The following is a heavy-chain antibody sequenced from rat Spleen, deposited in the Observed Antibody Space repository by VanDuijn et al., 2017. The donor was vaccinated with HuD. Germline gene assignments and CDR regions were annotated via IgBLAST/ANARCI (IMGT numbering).Heavy chain of an antibody. CDR1: GFTFSDYN. J-gene: IGHJ3*01. D-gene: IGHD5-1*01. V-gene: IGHV5-20*01. CDR3: TRAQTGGSNWFAY. Sequence: EVQLVESGGGLVQPGRSLKLSCAASGFTFSDYNMAWVRQAPKKGLDWVAYISYDGGSTYYRDSVKGRFTISRDNAKSTLYLQMESLRSEDTATYYCTRAQTGGSNWFAYWGQGTLVTVSS. CDR2: ISYDGGST.